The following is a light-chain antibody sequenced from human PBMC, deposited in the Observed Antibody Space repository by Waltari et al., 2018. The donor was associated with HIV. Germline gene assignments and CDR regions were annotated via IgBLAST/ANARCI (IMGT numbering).Light chain of an antibody. J-gene: IGLJ2*01. V-gene: IGLV2-8*01. CDR3: SSFANRDGFYVL. Sequence: QSALTQPPSASGSPGQSVTLSCTGTNSDIGTYDYVSWYQQHPGKAPKLVISEVTKRPSGVSERFAGSKSGNPAFLTVSGLHAEDEADYYCSSFANRDGFYVLFGGGTRLTVL. CDR2: EVT. CDR1: NSDIGTYDY.